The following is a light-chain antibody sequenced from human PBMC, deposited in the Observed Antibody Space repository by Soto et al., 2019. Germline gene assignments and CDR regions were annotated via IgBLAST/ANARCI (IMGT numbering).Light chain of an antibody. CDR2: EVN. V-gene: IGLV2-23*02. CDR1: SSDVGSYDL. J-gene: IGLJ2*01. CDR3: CSFVRTNGLL. Sequence: QSALTQPASVSGSPGQSITISCTGTSSDVGSYDLVSWYQHHSVKAPKIIIYEVNKRPSGISDRFSGSKSGNTASLTISGLQAEDEADYFCCSFVRTNGLLFGGGTKLTVL.